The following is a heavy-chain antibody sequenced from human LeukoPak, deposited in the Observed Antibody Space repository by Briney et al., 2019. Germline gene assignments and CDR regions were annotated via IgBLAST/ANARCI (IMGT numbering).Heavy chain of an antibody. V-gene: IGHV3-74*01. CDR3: ARPTTVTTISADAFDI. CDR2: INSDGSST. J-gene: IGHJ3*02. D-gene: IGHD4-17*01. CDR1: GFTLSSYW. Sequence: GGSLRLSCAASGFTLSSYWMHWVRQAPGKGLVWVSRINSDGSSTNYADSVKGRFTISRDNAKNSLYLQMNSLRAEDSSVYYCARPTTVTTISADAFDIWGQGTMVTVSS.